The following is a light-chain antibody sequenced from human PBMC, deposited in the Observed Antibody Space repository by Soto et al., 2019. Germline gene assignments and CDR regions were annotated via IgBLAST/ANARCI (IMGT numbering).Light chain of an antibody. CDR1: QSVGTY. J-gene: IGKJ4*01. CDR2: GAS. Sequence: EIVMTQSPATLSVSPGERATLSCRASQSVGTYLAWYQQKPGQAPRLLIYGASTRAAGISPRFSGGGSGTEFTLTISSLQSEDFAIYYCQQYSDWPLTFGGGTKVEIK. CDR3: QQYSDWPLT. V-gene: IGKV3-15*01.